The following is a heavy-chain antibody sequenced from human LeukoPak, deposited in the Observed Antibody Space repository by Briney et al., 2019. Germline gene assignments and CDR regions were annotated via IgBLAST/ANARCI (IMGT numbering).Heavy chain of an antibody. CDR3: AREEASWFGEPDYAFDI. Sequence: SETLSLTCTVSGGSISSYYWSWIRQPPGKGLEWIGYIYYSGSTNYNPSLKSRVTISVDTSKNQFSLKLSSVTAADTAVYYCAREEASWFGEPDYAFDIWGQGTMVTVSS. CDR1: GGSISSYY. J-gene: IGHJ3*02. D-gene: IGHD3-10*01. V-gene: IGHV4-59*01. CDR2: IYYSGST.